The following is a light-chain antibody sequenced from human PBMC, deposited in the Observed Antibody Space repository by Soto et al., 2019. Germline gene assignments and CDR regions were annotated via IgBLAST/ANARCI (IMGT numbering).Light chain of an antibody. Sequence: QTVVTQEPSLTVSPGGTVTLTCGSCTGAVTSDHYPYWFQQKPGQAPKILIYDTYNRHAWTPTRFSGSLLGGKAALTLSGAQPEDEADYYCFLSYTGGRVVGGGTPLTVL. CDR3: FLSYTGGRV. CDR2: DTY. J-gene: IGLJ2*01. V-gene: IGLV7-46*01. CDR1: TGAVTSDHY.